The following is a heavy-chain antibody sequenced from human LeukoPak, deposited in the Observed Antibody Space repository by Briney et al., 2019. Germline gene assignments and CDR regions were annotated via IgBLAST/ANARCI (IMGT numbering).Heavy chain of an antibody. CDR3: ARDQGINYYDSSGYPQTPSSSDY. D-gene: IGHD3-22*01. V-gene: IGHV1-69*04. CDR1: GGTFSSYT. Sequence: SVKVSCKASGGTFSSYTISWVRQAPGQGLEWMGRIIPILGIANYAQKFQGRVTITADKSTSTAYMELSSLRSEDTAVYYCARDQGINYYDSSGYPQTPSSSDYWGQGTLVTVSS. J-gene: IGHJ4*02. CDR2: IIPILGIA.